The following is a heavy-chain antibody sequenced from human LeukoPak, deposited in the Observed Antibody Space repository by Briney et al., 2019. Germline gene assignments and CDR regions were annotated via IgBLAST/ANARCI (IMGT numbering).Heavy chain of an antibody. D-gene: IGHD3-3*01. J-gene: IGHJ4*02. CDR2: IHSGGRT. Sequence: PGGSLRLSCAASGFSVSNNYLRWVRQPPGKGLEWVSVIHSGGRTKYADSVRDRFTISRDTAKITVYLQMNSLRVDDTAAYYCVRPGSASGYWVHWGQGTLVTVSS. CDR3: VRPGSASGYWVH. V-gene: IGHV3-66*01. CDR1: GFSVSNNY.